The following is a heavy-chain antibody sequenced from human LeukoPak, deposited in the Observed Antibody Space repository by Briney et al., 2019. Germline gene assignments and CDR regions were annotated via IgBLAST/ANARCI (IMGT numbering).Heavy chain of an antibody. CDR2: IYNSGYT. Sequence: SETLSLTCTVSGGSISSDDYYWSWLRQPPGRGLEWIGYIYNSGYTYYNPSLKSRVTISVDTSKNQFSLKLTSVTAADSAVYYCARDGVATTYYYYYGMDVWGQGTTVTVSS. D-gene: IGHD5-12*01. CDR3: ARDGVATTYYYYYGMDV. V-gene: IGHV4-30-4*01. J-gene: IGHJ6*02. CDR1: GGSISSDDYY.